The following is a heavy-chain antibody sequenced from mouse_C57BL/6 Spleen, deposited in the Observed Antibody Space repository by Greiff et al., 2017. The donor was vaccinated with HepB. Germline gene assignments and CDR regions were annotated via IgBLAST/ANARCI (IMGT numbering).Heavy chain of an antibody. V-gene: IGHV5-4*01. D-gene: IGHD4-1*01. CDR2: ISDGGSYT. CDR1: GFTFSSYA. CDR3: AREAGTYARYFDV. J-gene: IGHJ1*03. Sequence: EVKLEESGGGLVKPGGSLKLSCAASGFTFSSYAMSWVRQTPEKRLEWVATISDGGSYTYYPDNVKGRFTISRDNAKNNLYLQMSHLKSEDTAMYYCAREAGTYARYFDVWGTGTTVTVSS.